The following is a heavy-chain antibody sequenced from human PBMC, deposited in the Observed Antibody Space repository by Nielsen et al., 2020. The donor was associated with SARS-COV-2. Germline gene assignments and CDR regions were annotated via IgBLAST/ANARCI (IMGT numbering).Heavy chain of an antibody. CDR1: GYIFTDYY. Sequence: ASVKVSCKASGYIFTDYYVHWVRQAPGQGLEWVGMLNPGSGGTFYAEKFEGRVAITRDASAGTVYMELSSLRSEDTAVYYCARGAGGTAAVGNNWFDPWGQGTLVIVSS. V-gene: IGHV1-46*01. D-gene: IGHD6-13*01. J-gene: IGHJ5*02. CDR3: ARGAGGTAAVGNNWFDP. CDR2: LNPGSGGT.